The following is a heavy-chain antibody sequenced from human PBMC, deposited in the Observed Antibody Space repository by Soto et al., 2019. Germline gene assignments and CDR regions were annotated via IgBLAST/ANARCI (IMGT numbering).Heavy chain of an antibody. CDR1: GFTFSSYG. CDR3: ARDHGIVVVPAAIGY. CDR2: IWYDGSNK. Sequence: QVQLVESGGGVVQPGRSLRLSCAASGFTFSSYGMHWVRQAPGKGLEWVAVIWYDGSNKYYADSVKGRFTISRDNSKNTLYRQMNSLRAEDTAVYYCARDHGIVVVPAAIGYWGQGTLVTVSS. V-gene: IGHV3-33*01. D-gene: IGHD2-2*02. J-gene: IGHJ4*02.